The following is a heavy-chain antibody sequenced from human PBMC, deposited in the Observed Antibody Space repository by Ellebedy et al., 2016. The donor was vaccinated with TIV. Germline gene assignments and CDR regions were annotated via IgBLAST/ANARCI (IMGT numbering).Heavy chain of an antibody. CDR1: GYTFTDYY. J-gene: IGHJ4*02. CDR2: IDGKSGIT. D-gene: IGHD5-12*01. V-gene: IGHV1-2*02. CDR3: ARDPPGDSGLDY. Sequence: ASVKVSCXASGYTFTDYYIHWVRQAPGQGLEWMGWIDGKSGITNYAQTLQGRVTMTRDTSMSTAYMDLSSLRSDDTAVYFCARDPPGDSGLDYWGQGTLVTVSS.